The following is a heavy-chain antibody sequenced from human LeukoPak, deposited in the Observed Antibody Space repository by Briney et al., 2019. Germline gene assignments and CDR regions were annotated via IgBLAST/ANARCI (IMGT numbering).Heavy chain of an antibody. CDR3: ARDRTYDILTGYYGVQREMYYFDY. V-gene: IGHV1-18*01. CDR1: GYTFTSYG. D-gene: IGHD3-9*01. Sequence: GASVKVSCKASGYTFTSYGISWVRQAPGQGLEWMGWISAYNGNTNYAQKLQGRVTMTTDTSTSTAYMELRSLRSDDTAVYYCARDRTYDILTGYYGVQREMYYFDYWGQGTLVTVSS. CDR2: ISAYNGNT. J-gene: IGHJ4*02.